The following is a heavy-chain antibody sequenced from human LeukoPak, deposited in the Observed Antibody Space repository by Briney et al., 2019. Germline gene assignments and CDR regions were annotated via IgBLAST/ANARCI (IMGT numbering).Heavy chain of an antibody. J-gene: IGHJ5*02. V-gene: IGHV3-11*06. CDR1: GFTFSDYY. Sequence: GGSLRLSCSASGFTFSDYYMSWIRQAPGKGLEWVSYISTTGSDTNYVDSVKGRFTISRDNAKNSLYLQMNSLRAEDTAVYYCARDWAPSNVNWFDPWGQGTLVTVSS. CDR3: ARDWAPSNVNWFDP. CDR2: ISTTGSDT. D-gene: IGHD1-1*01.